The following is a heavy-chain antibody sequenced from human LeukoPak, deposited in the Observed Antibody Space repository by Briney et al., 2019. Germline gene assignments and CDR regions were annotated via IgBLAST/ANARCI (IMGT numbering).Heavy chain of an antibody. CDR3: ARDLNGSSGYDVGGNWFDP. CDR2: INPNSGGT. J-gene: IGHJ5*02. V-gene: IGHV1-2*02. CDR1: GYTFTGYY. Sequence: ASVKVSCKASGYTFTGYYMHWVRQAPGQGLEWMGWINPNSGGTNYAQKFQGRVTMTRDTSISTAYMELSRLRSDDTAGYYCARDLNGSSGYDVGGNWFDPWGQGTLVTVSS. D-gene: IGHD5-12*01.